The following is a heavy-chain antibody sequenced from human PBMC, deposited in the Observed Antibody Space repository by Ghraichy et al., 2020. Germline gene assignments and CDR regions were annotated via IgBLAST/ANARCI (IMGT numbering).Heavy chain of an antibody. CDR3: ARMGGYKAPLWY. V-gene: IGHV4-59*02. CDR2: IFYSGST. J-gene: IGHJ4*02. Sequence: GSLSLTCSVSGAPVTTYFWTWIRQPPGKGLEWIGDIFYSGSTNYNPSLKGRVTISIDASNNQFSLNLSSVTPADTAVYYCARMGGYKAPLWYWGQGTLVAVSS. CDR1: GAPVTTYF. D-gene: IGHD2-21*01.